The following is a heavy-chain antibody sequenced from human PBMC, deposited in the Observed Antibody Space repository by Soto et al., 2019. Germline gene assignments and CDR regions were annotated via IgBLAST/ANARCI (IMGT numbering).Heavy chain of an antibody. Sequence: SETLSLTCSVSGGSINSGGYYWTGIRQHPGKGLEWIGNIFYGGSTSYNPSLKSRLTISIDTSKTHFSLKLSSVTAADTAVYYCARNSISKKIDYWGQGTLVTVSS. D-gene: IGHD3-22*01. CDR2: IFYGGST. CDR1: GGSINSGGYY. CDR3: ARNSISKKIDY. V-gene: IGHV4-31*03. J-gene: IGHJ4*02.